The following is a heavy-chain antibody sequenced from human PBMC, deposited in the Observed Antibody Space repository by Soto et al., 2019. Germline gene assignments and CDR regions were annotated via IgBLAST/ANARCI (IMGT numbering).Heavy chain of an antibody. D-gene: IGHD2-2*01. Sequence: SVKVSCKASGFTFTSSAVQWVRQARGQRLEWIGWIVVGSGNTNYAQKFQERVTITRDMSTSTAYMGLSSLRSEDTAVYYCAARAAAPDNYYYYYGMDVWGQGTTVTVSS. CDR2: IVVGSGNT. CDR1: GFTFTSSA. V-gene: IGHV1-58*01. CDR3: AARAAAPDNYYYYYGMDV. J-gene: IGHJ6*02.